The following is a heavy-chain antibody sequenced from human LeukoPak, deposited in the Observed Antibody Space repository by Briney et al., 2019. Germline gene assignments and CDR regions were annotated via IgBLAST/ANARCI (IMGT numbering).Heavy chain of an antibody. CDR3: AKGVTAMNYYFDY. V-gene: IGHV3-30*18. CDR2: ISYDGSNK. CDR1: GVTFSSYG. D-gene: IGHD5-18*01. Sequence: GGSLRLSCAASGVTFSSYGMHWVRQAPGKGLEWVAVISYDGSNKYYADSVKGRFTISRGNSKNTLYLQMNSLRAEDTAVYYCAKGVTAMNYYFDYWGQGTLVTVSS. J-gene: IGHJ4*02.